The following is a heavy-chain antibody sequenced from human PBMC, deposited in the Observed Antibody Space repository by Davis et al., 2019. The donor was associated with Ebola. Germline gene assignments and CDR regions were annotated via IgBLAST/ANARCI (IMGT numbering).Heavy chain of an antibody. V-gene: IGHV1-69*04. CDR3: ARFTYYDYIWGSPEY. CDR1: GGTFSSYA. CDR2: IIPILGIA. D-gene: IGHD3-16*01. Sequence: SVKVSCKASGGTFSSYAISWVRQAPGQGLEWMGRIIPILGIANYAQKLQGRVTMTTDTSTSTAYMELRSLRSDDTAVYYCARFTYYDYIWGSPEYWGQGTLVTVSS. J-gene: IGHJ4*02.